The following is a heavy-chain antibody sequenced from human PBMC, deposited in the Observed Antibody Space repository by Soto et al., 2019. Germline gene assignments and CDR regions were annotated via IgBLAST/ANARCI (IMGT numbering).Heavy chain of an antibody. CDR2: FRTSGDGGTT. D-gene: IGHD3-10*01. J-gene: IGHJ4*02. V-gene: IGHV3-23*01. Sequence: XVSLRLSCAASGFTFSSYSLSWVRQAPGKGLEWVSGFRTSGDGGTTYYADSVKGRFTISRDNSKNMLFLQMNSLRAEDTAIYYCAKKVNSGPGSQYFDYWGQGTLVTVSS. CDR1: GFTFSSYS. CDR3: AKKVNSGPGSQYFDY.